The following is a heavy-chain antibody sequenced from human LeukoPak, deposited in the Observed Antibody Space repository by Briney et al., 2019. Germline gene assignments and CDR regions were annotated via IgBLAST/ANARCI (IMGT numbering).Heavy chain of an antibody. CDR2: ISSIGSTI. J-gene: IGHJ4*02. Sequence: QPGGSLRLSCAASGFTFSSYEMNWVRQAPGKVLEWVSYISSIGSTIYYADSVKGRFTISRDNAKNSLYLQMNSLRAEDTAVYYCARDLLDMYGGQGTLVTVSS. V-gene: IGHV3-48*03. CDR1: GFTFSSYE. CDR3: ARDLLDMY.